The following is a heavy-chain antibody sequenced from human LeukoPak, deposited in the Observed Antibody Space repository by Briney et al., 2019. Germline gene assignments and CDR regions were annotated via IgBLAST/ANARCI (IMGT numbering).Heavy chain of an antibody. D-gene: IGHD3-22*01. J-gene: IGHJ4*02. CDR3: ARGGYDSSGYYFSLLYDY. Sequence: PSETLSLTCTVSGDSISSYYWSWIRQPPGKGLEWIGYIYYTGSTSFNPSLKSRVTISVDTSKNQLFLSLNSVTAADTAMYYCARGGYDSSGYYFSLLYDYWGQGTLVTVSS. CDR1: GDSISSYY. CDR2: IYYTGST. V-gene: IGHV4-59*01.